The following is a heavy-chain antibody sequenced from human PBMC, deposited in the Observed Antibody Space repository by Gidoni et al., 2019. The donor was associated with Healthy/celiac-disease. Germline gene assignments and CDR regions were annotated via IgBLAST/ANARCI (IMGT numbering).Heavy chain of an antibody. Sequence: QVQLVQSGAEVKKPGSSVKVSCKASGGTFSSYTISWVRQAPGQGLEWMGRIIPILGIANYEQKFQGRVTITADKSTSTAYMELSSLRSEDTAVYYCARDYYDSSGYYRVGGFFDYWGQGTLVTVSS. V-gene: IGHV1-69*08. CDR1: GGTFSSYT. D-gene: IGHD3-22*01. CDR2: IIPILGIA. CDR3: ARDYYDSSGYYRVGGFFDY. J-gene: IGHJ4*02.